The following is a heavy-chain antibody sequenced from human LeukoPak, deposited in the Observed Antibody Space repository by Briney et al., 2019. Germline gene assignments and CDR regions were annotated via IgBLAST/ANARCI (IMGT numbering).Heavy chain of an antibody. CDR3: AKASNVFVLLGSAFDY. V-gene: IGHV4-39*07. CDR1: GGSISSSSYY. D-gene: IGHD2-8*01. Sequence: PSETLSLTCTVSGGSISSSSYYWGWIRQPPGKGLEWIGSIYYSGSTYYNPSLKSRVTISVDTSKNQFSLKLSSVTAADTAVYYCAKASNVFVLLGSAFDYWGQGTLVTVSS. J-gene: IGHJ4*02. CDR2: IYYSGST.